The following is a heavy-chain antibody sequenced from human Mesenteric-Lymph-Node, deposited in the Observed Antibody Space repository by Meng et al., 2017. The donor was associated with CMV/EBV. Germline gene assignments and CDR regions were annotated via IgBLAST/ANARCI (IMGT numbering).Heavy chain of an antibody. Sequence: SVKVSCKASGGTFSSYAISWVRQAPGQGLEWMGGIIPIFGTANYAQKFQGRVTITTDESTSTAYMELSSLGSEDTAVYYCARVHARYQLTNGMDVWGQGTTVTVSS. CDR3: ARVHARYQLTNGMDV. J-gene: IGHJ6*02. D-gene: IGHD2-2*01. V-gene: IGHV1-69*05. CDR1: GGTFSSYA. CDR2: IIPIFGTA.